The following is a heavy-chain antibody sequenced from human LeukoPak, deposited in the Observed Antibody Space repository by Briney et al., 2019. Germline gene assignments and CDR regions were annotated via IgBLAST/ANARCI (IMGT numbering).Heavy chain of an antibody. CDR1: GFTFRFYA. D-gene: IGHD3-16*01. J-gene: IGHJ4*02. CDR3: AKMRGIVITFGGVIFDS. Sequence: GSLRLSCVASGFTFRFYAMSWVRQAPGKGLEWVSGMSAGGTSTYYADSVKGRFTISRDNSKNTLYLHMDSLRAEDTAIYYCAKMRGIVITFGGVIFDSWGQGTLATVSS. V-gene: IGHV3-23*01. CDR2: MSAGGTST.